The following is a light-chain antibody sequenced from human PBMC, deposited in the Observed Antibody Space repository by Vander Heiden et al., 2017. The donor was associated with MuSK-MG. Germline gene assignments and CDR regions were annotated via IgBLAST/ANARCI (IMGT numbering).Light chain of an antibody. CDR2: DVD. Sequence: QSALTQPRSVSGSPGQSVTISCTATRSHVGGYKYVSWYQHHAGKAPKLLIYDVDKRPAGVPDRFSGSKSGSSASLTIFGRQADDEADYYCCSKAGTDTYVFGGGTKLTVL. CDR1: RSHVGGYKY. CDR3: CSKAGTDTYV. V-gene: IGLV2-11*01. J-gene: IGLJ2*01.